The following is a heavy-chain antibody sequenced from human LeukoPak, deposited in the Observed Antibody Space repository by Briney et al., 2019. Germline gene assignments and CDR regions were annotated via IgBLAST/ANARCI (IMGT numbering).Heavy chain of an antibody. CDR1: GDSISSYY. CDR2: IYYSGST. V-gene: IGHV4-59*01. D-gene: IGHD4-17*01. CDR3: ARAVTHPFDY. Sequence: PSETLSLTCTVSGDSISSYYWSWIRQPPGKGLEWIGYIYYSGSTNYNPSLKSRVTISVDTSKNQFSLKLSSVTAADTAVYYCARAVTHPFDYWGQGTLVTVSS. J-gene: IGHJ4*02.